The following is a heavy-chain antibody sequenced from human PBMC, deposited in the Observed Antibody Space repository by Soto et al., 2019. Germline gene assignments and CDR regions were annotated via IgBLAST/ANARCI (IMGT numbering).Heavy chain of an antibody. CDR2: ISGSGGSA. CDR1: GFTFSIYA. D-gene: IGHD6-19*01. J-gene: IGHJ3*02. V-gene: IGHV3-23*01. Sequence: VGSLRLSCAASGFTFSIYAMSWVRQAPGKGLEWVSIISGSGGSAYYADSVKGRFTISRDNSKNTLYLQMNSLRAEDTAVYYCAKPTGYSSGWYGAHDAFDIWGQGTMVTVSS. CDR3: AKPTGYSSGWYGAHDAFDI.